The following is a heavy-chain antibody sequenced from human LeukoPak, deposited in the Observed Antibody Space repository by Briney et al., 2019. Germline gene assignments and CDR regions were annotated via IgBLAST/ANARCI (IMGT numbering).Heavy chain of an antibody. J-gene: IGHJ4*02. Sequence: ASVKVSCKASEYTFTDYPMHWVRQAPGQGLEWMGRINPKGGGSNSAQKFQGRVTMTRDTSISTAYMELSRLTSDDTAVYYCARGGNWNDFGVWGQGTLVTVSS. D-gene: IGHD1-20*01. CDR3: ARGGNWNDFGV. CDR2: INPKGGGS. V-gene: IGHV1-2*06. CDR1: EYTFTDYP.